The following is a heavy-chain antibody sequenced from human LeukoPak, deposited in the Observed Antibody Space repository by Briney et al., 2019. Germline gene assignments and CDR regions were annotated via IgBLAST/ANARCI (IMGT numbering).Heavy chain of an antibody. CDR2: MNPNSGNT. CDR1: GYTFTSYD. D-gene: IGHD6-13*01. V-gene: IGHV1-8*01. CDR3: ATYSSSWYSGYYYYYMDV. J-gene: IGHJ6*03. Sequence: ASVKVSCKASGYTFTSYDINWVRQATGQGLEWMGWMNPNSGNTGYAQKFRGRVTMTRNTSISTAYMELSSLRSEDTAVYYCATYSSSWYSGYYYYYMDVWGKGTTVTVSS.